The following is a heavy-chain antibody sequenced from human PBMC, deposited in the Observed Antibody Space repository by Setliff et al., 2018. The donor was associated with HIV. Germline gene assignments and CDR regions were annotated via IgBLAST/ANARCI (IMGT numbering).Heavy chain of an antibody. CDR3: ARDALYSSSWVPWEGGYYYYCMDV. J-gene: IGHJ6*03. V-gene: IGHV1-2*06. CDR2: INPNSGGT. D-gene: IGHD6-13*01. Sequence: GASVKVSCKASGYTFTGYYMHWVRQAPGQGLEWMGRINPNSGGTNYAQKFQGRVTMTRDTSISTAYMELSRLRSDDTAVYYCARDALYSSSWVPWEGGYYYYCMDVWGKGTTVTVS. CDR1: GYTFTGYY.